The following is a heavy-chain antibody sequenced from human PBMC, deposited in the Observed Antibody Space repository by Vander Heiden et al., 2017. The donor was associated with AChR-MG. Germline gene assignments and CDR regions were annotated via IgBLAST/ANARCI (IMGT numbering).Heavy chain of an antibody. J-gene: IGHJ6*02. V-gene: IGHV4-34*01. Sequence: QVQLQQWGAGLLKPSETLSRTCAVYGGSFSGYYWSWIRQPPGKGLEWIGEINHSGSTNYNPSLKSRVTISVDTSKNQFSLKLSSVTAADTAVYYCARGKGITPYSYYYYGMDVWGQGTTVTVSS. D-gene: IGHD1-26*01. CDR3: ARGKGITPYSYYYYGMDV. CDR2: INHSGST. CDR1: GGSFSGYY.